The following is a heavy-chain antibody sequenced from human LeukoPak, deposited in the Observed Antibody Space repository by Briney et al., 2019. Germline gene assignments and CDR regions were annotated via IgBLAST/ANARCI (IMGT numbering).Heavy chain of an antibody. CDR1: GYTFTGYY. D-gene: IGHD3-22*01. CDR2: INPNSGGT. J-gene: IGHJ6*03. V-gene: IGHV1-2*02. CDR3: ARGAVRSYYDSTEEYYYYYMDV. Sequence: ASVKVSYKASGYTFTGYYMHWVRQAPGQGLEWMGWINPNSGGTNYAQKFQGRVTMTRDTSISTAYMELSRLRSDDTAVYYCARGAVRSYYDSTEEYYYYYMDVWGKGTTVTVSS.